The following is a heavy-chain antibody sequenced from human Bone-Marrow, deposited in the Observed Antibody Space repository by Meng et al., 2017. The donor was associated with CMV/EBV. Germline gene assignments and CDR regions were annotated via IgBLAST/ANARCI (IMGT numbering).Heavy chain of an antibody. V-gene: IGHV3-30*03. CDR3: ASDLYSSSWYSYYYYGMDV. CDR2: ISYDGSNK. D-gene: IGHD6-13*01. CDR1: GFTFRSYS. J-gene: IGHJ6*02. Sequence: GGSLRLSCAASGFTFRSYSMNWVRQAPGKGLEWVAVISYDGSNKYYADSVKGRFTISRDNSKNTLYLQMNSLRAEDTAVYYCASDLYSSSWYSYYYYGMDVWGQGTTVTVSS.